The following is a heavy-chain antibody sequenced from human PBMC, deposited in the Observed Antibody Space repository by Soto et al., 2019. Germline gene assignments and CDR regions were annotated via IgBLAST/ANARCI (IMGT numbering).Heavy chain of an antibody. J-gene: IGHJ6*02. Sequence: EVQLVESGGGLVQPGGSLRLSCAASGFTFSSYWMSWVRQAPGKGLEWVANIKQDVSEKYYVDSVKGRFTISRDNAKNSLYLQMNSLRAEDTAVYYCATSIAAASEYYYYGMDVWGQGTTVTVSS. D-gene: IGHD6-13*01. V-gene: IGHV3-7*01. CDR2: IKQDVSEK. CDR3: ATSIAAASEYYYYGMDV. CDR1: GFTFSSYW.